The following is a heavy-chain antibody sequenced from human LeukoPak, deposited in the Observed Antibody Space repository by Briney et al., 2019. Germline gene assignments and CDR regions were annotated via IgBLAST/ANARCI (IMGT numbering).Heavy chain of an antibody. V-gene: IGHV3-30*18. D-gene: IGHD6-13*01. CDR1: GFTFSSYG. CDR2: ISYDGSNK. CDR3: AKTTLAAASYGMDV. J-gene: IGHJ6*04. Sequence: GRSLRLSCAASGFTFSSYGMHWVRQAPGKGLEWVAVISYDGSNKYCADSVKGRFTISRDNSKNTLYLQMNSLRAEDTAVYYCAKTTLAAASYGMDVWGKGTTVTVSS.